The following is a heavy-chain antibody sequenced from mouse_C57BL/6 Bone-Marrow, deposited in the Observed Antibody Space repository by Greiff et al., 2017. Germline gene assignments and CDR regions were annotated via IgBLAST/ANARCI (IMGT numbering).Heavy chain of an antibody. V-gene: IGHV1-55*01. Sequence: QVQLQQSGAELVKPGASVKMSCKASGYTFTSYWITWVKQRPGQGLEWIGVIYPGSGSTNYNEKFKSKATLTVDTSSSTAYMQLSSLTSEDSAVYYCARYPFAYWGQGTLVTVSA. CDR2: IYPGSGST. J-gene: IGHJ3*01. CDR1: GYTFTSYW. CDR3: ARYPFAY.